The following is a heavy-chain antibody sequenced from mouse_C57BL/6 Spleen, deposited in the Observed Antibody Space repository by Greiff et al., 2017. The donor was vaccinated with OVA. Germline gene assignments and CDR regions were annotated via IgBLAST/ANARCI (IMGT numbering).Heavy chain of an antibody. CDR2: IYPGSGST. V-gene: IGHV1-55*01. Sequence: QVQLQQPGAELVKPGASVKMSCKASGYTFTSYWITWVKQRPGQGLEWIGDIYPGSGSTNYNEKFKSKATLTVDTSSNTAYMQLSSLTSEDSAVYYCAREGYYYGRTGYFDYWGQGTTLTVSS. CDR3: AREGYYYGRTGYFDY. D-gene: IGHD1-1*01. J-gene: IGHJ2*01. CDR1: GYTFTSYW.